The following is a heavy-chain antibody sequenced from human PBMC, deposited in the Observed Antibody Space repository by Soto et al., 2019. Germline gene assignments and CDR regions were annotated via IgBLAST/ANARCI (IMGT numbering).Heavy chain of an antibody. Sequence: GGSLRLSCVASGFTFGSYGMRWVRQAPGKGLEWVAIISYDGSNTYYVDSVRGRFTISRDNAKNSLYLQMNSLRAEDTAVYYCAKVGPYDSGSYMFRYNWFGPWGPGTLVTVS. CDR3: AKVGPYDSGSYMFRYNWFGP. CDR1: GFTFGSYG. J-gene: IGHJ5*02. CDR2: ISYDGSNT. D-gene: IGHD3-10*01. V-gene: IGHV3-30*18.